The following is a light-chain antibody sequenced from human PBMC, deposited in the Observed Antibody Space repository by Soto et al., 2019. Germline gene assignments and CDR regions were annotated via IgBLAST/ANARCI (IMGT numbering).Light chain of an antibody. J-gene: IGLJ1*01. V-gene: IGLV1-47*01. CDR2: RNN. Sequence: QSVLTQPPSASGTPGQRVTISCSGSSSNIGSNYVYWYQQLPGTAPKLLIYRNNQRHSGVPDRFSGSKSGTSASLAVSGLRSEDEADYYCAAWDDSLSGYVFATGTQLTVL. CDR1: SSNIGSNY. CDR3: AAWDDSLSGYV.